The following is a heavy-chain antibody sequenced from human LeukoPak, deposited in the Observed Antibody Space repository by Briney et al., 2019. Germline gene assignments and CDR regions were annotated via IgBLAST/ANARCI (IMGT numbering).Heavy chain of an antibody. J-gene: IGHJ4*02. CDR3: VRDRGTYRPIDY. CDR1: GFTFSSYA. CDR2: ISYTGSYI. Sequence: GGSLRLSCAASGFTFSSYAMSWVRQAPGKGLEWVSSISYTGSYIYYADSVKGRFTISRDNAQNSLYLQMNSLRAEDTAIYYCVRDRGTYRPIDYWGQGTLVTVSS. V-gene: IGHV3-21*04. D-gene: IGHD1-26*01.